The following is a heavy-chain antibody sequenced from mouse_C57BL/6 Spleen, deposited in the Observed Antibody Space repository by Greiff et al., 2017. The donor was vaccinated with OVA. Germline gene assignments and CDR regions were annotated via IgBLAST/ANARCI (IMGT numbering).Heavy chain of an antibody. CDR3: ASPGAMDY. V-gene: IGHV5-17*01. Sequence: EVQLVESGGGLVQPGGSLKLSCAASGFTFSDYGMHWVRQAPETGLEWVAYISSGSSTIYYADTVKGRFTISRDNAKNTLFLQMTSLRSEDTAMYYCASPGAMDYWGQGTSVTVSS. J-gene: IGHJ4*01. CDR2: ISSGSSTI. CDR1: GFTFSDYG.